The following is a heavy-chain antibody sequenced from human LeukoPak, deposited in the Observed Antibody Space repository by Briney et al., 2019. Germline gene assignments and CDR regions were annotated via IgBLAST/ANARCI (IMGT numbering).Heavy chain of an antibody. CDR2: IYYSGST. V-gene: IGHV4-39*01. Sequence: SETLSLTCTVSGGSISSSSYYWGWIRQPPGKGLEWFGSIYYSGSTYYNPSLKSRVTISVDTSKNQFSLKLSSVTAADTAVYYCARVIYYDILTGSYNVYDYWGQGTLVTVSS. J-gene: IGHJ4*02. CDR3: ARVIYYDILTGSYNVYDY. D-gene: IGHD3-9*01. CDR1: GGSISSSSYY.